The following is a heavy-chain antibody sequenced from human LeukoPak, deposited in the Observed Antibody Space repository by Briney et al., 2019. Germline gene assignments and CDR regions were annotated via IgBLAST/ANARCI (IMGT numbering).Heavy chain of an antibody. J-gene: IGHJ4*02. CDR1: GFTFSSYG. Sequence: GGSLRLSCAASGFTFSSYGMHWVRQAPGKGLEWVAVISYDGSNKFYEDSVKGRFTIARDNSKNTLYLQMSSLRAEDTAVYYCAKAGYSSGWRNFDYWGQGTLVTVSS. V-gene: IGHV3-30*18. CDR3: AKAGYSSGWRNFDY. CDR2: ISYDGSNK. D-gene: IGHD6-19*01.